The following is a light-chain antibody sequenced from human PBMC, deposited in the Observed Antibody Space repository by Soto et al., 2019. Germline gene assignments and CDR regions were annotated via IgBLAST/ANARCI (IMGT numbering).Light chain of an antibody. Sequence: EILLTQSPATLSLSPGERATLSCMASQSVSSYLAWYQQKPGQAPRLLIYDASNRATGIPARFSGSGSGTDFTLTISSLEPEDFAVYYCQQRSNWPRFTFGPGTKVDIK. CDR3: QQRSNWPRFT. J-gene: IGKJ3*01. V-gene: IGKV3-11*01. CDR2: DAS. CDR1: QSVSSY.